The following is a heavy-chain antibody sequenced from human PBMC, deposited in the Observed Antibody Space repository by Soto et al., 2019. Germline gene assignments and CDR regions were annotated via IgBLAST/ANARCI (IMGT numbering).Heavy chain of an antibody. CDR3: ARHEQFYYYYYGMDV. D-gene: IGHD4-4*01. Sequence: GQSLKISCKASGYCFTTFMIAWVRPMPGKGLEWMGIINPGVSDSRYSPSFQGQVTISADNSISTAYLQWSSLKASDTAMYYCARHEQFYYYYYGMDVWGQGTAVTVSS. J-gene: IGHJ6*02. V-gene: IGHV5-51*01. CDR1: GYCFTTFM. CDR2: INPGVSDS.